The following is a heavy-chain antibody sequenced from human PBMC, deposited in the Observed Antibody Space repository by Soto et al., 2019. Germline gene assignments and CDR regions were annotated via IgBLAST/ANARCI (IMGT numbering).Heavy chain of an antibody. CDR2: IYYSGST. CDR1: GGSISSYY. CDR3: ARLGYCISTSCYDYFDP. Sequence: PSETLSLTCTVSGGSISSYYWSRIRQPPRKGLEWIGYIYYSGSTNYNPSLKSRVTISVDTSKNQFSLKLSSVTAADTAVYYCARLGYCISTSCYDYFDPWGQGTLVTVSS. V-gene: IGHV4-59*08. J-gene: IGHJ5*02. D-gene: IGHD2-2*01.